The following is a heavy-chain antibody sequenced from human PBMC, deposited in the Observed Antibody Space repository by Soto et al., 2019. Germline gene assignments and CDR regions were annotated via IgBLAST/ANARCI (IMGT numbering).Heavy chain of an antibody. Sequence: QLQLQESGPGLVKPSETLSLTCTVSGGSISSSSYYWGWIRQPPGKGLEWIGSIYYSGSTYYNPSLKSRVTISVDTSKNQFSLKLSSVTAADTAVYYCARHLMYSRDYYFDYWGQGTLVTVSS. CDR1: GGSISSSSYY. J-gene: IGHJ4*02. D-gene: IGHD6-13*01. CDR2: IYYSGST. V-gene: IGHV4-39*01. CDR3: ARHLMYSRDYYFDY.